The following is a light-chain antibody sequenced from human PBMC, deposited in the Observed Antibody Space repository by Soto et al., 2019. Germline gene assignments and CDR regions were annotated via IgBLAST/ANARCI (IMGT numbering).Light chain of an antibody. Sequence: EIVLTQSPGTLSLSPGERATLSCRASQSVRSNYLAWYQQKPGQAPSLLIYGASTRATGIPDRFSGSGSGTDFTLTITRLEPEDFAVYYCHQYGISRGTFGQGTKLEIK. CDR2: GAS. CDR3: HQYGISRGT. J-gene: IGKJ2*01. V-gene: IGKV3-20*01. CDR1: QSVRSNY.